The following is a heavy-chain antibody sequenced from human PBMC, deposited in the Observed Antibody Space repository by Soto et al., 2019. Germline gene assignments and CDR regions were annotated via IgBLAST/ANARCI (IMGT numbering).Heavy chain of an antibody. Sequence: QVQLVESGGGVVQPGRSLRLSCAASGFTFSSHAMNWVRQAPGKGLEWVAVISDDGGRKYYADFVKGRFTISRDNSKNTLYLQMNSLRPEDTAVYYCARDPRGCSTGTCYYDYYYYTMDVWGQGTTVTVSS. J-gene: IGHJ6*02. CDR1: GFTFSSHA. V-gene: IGHV3-30-3*01. CDR2: ISDDGGRK. D-gene: IGHD2-15*01. CDR3: ARDPRGCSTGTCYYDYYYYTMDV.